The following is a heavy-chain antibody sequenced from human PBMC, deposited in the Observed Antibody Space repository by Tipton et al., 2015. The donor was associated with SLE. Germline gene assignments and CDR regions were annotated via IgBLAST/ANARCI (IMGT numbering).Heavy chain of an antibody. D-gene: IGHD3-22*01. Sequence: GLVKPSETLSLTCAVSGDLISHSNYYWGWIRQPPGKGLEWIASISYSGSTYYNPSLASRVTISLDTSKSHFSLKLTSVTAADTAIYYCARSNPYDSSGYSHWGQGTLVTVSS. V-gene: IGHV4-39*07. CDR1: GDLISHSNYY. J-gene: IGHJ4*02. CDR3: ARSNPYDSSGYSH. CDR2: ISYSGST.